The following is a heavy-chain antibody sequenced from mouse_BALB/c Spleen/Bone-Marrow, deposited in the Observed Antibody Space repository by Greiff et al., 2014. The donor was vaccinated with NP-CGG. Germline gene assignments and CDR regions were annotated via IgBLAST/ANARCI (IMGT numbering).Heavy chain of an antibody. Sequence: VQLQQSGSVLVRPGASVKLSCKASGYTFTSPWMHWAKQRPGQGLEWIGEIHPNSGNTNYNEKFKGKATLTVDTSSSTAYVDLSSPASEDSAVYYCAKYDGSSSYWGQGTTLTVSS. D-gene: IGHD1-1*01. J-gene: IGHJ2*01. CDR3: AKYDGSSSY. V-gene: IGHV1S130*01. CDR1: GYTFTSPW. CDR2: IHPNSGNT.